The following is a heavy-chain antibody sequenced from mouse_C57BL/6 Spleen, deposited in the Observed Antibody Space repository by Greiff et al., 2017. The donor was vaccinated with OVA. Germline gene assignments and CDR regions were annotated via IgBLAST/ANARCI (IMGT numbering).Heavy chain of an antibody. CDR2: IRSKSNNYAT. CDR3: VRSELSWFAY. Sequence: GGGLVQPKGSLKLSCAASGFSFNTYAMNWVRQAPGKGLEWVARIRSKSNNYATYYADSVKDRFTISRDDSESMLYLQMNNLKTEDTAMYYCVRSELSWFAYWGQGTLVTVSA. CDR1: GFSFNTYA. J-gene: IGHJ3*01. V-gene: IGHV10-1*01.